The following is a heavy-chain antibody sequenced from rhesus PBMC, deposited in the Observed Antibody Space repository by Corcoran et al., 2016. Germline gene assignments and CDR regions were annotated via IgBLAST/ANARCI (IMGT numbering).Heavy chain of an antibody. J-gene: IGHJ5-1*01. CDR3: ASSAPFRGWGFLDV. D-gene: IGHD3-34*01. CDR1: GGSIRRSY. Sequence: QLQLQESGPGLVKPSETLSVTCAVSGGSIRRSYWSWIRPAPGTGLGWIGYIYGSGSSTNYNPSRKSRVTLSVDTSKNQLSLKLSSVTAADTAVYYCASSAPFRGWGFLDVWGPGVLVTVSS. V-gene: IGHV4-169*02. CDR2: IYGSGSST.